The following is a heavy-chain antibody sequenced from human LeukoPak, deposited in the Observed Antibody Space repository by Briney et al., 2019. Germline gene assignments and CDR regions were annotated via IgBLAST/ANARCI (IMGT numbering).Heavy chain of an antibody. J-gene: IGHJ4*02. CDR1: GFTFSSYA. CDR2: ISGSGVST. Sequence: GGSLRLSCAASGFTFSSYAMSWVRQAPGKGLEWVSAISGSGVSTYYADSVKVRFTTSRDNSKNTLYLKMNSLRGEDTAVYYCARGYKRGYCSSTSCYTGPLDYWGQGTLVTVSS. CDR3: ARGYKRGYCSSTSCYTGPLDY. V-gene: IGHV3-23*01. D-gene: IGHD2-2*02.